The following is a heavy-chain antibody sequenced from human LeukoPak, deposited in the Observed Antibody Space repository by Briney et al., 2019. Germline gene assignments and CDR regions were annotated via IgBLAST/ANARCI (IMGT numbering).Heavy chain of an antibody. D-gene: IGHD2-8*01. Sequence: GGSLRLSCAASGFTVGNNYMNWVRQAPGKGLEWVSLIFSHGETSYADSVKGRLTISRDNSKNTLYLQMNGLRVEDTAVYYCARDPPAVSINTYAWGQGTLVTVSS. J-gene: IGHJ4*02. CDR1: GFTVGNNY. V-gene: IGHV3-66*01. CDR3: ARDPPAVSINTYA. CDR2: IFSHGET.